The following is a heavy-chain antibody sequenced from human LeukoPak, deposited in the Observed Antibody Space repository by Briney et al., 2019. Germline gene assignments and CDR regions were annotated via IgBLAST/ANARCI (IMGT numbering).Heavy chain of an antibody. J-gene: IGHJ5*02. V-gene: IGHV4-59*01. CDR1: GGSISSYY. Sequence: SETLSLTCTVSGGSISSYYWSWIRQPPGKGLEWIGYIYYSGSTNYNPSLKSRVTISVDTSKNQFSLKLSSVTAADTAVYYCARDRATNWFDPWGQGTLVTVSS. CDR3: ARDRATNWFDP. CDR2: IYYSGST.